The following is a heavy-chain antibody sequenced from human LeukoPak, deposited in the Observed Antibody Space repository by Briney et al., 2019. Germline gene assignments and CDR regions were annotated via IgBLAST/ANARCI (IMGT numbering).Heavy chain of an antibody. D-gene: IGHD3-10*01. Sequence: PSETLSLTCTVSGGSISSSSYYWGWIPQPPGKGLESIGSMDYSGSTYCNTSLNSRVTLSVDTSRNQFALKLSSVTAADTAVYYCARHGSYGSGSYHYLDYWGRGTQVTVSS. CDR3: ARHGSYGSGSYHYLDY. J-gene: IGHJ4*02. CDR1: GGSISSSSYY. V-gene: IGHV4-39*01. CDR2: MDYSGST.